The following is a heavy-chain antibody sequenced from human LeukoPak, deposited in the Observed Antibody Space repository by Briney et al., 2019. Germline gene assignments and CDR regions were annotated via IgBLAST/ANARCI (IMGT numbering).Heavy chain of an antibody. Sequence: ASVTVSCKASGYTFTIYDINWVRQAPGQGLEWMGWMNPNSGNTGYAQKFQGRVTMTRNTSISTAYMELSSLRSEDTAVYYCARYSSGSFDFDYWGQGTLVTVSS. V-gene: IGHV1-8*01. CDR2: MNPNSGNT. J-gene: IGHJ4*02. CDR1: GYTFTIYD. D-gene: IGHD6-19*01. CDR3: ARYSSGSFDFDY.